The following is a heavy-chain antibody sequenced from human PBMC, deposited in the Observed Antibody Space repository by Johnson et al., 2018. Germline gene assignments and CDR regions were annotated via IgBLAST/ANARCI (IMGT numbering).Heavy chain of an antibody. V-gene: IGHV3-15*01. CDR3: TTKAVRWYDSSGYYLDAFDI. CDR2: IKSKTDGGTT. D-gene: IGHD3-22*01. Sequence: VQLVESGGGLVQPGGSLRLSCAASGFTFSNAWMSWVRQAPGKGLEWVGRIKSKTDGGTTDYAAPVKGRFTISRDDSKNTLYLKRNSRKTEDTAVYDCTTKAVRWYDSSGYYLDAFDIWGQGTMVTVSS. CDR1: GFTFSNAW. J-gene: IGHJ3*02.